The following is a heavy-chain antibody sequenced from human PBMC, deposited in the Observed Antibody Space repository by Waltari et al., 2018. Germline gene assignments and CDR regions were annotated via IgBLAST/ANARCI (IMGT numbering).Heavy chain of an antibody. CDR2: ISTSGSA. J-gene: IGHJ4*02. CDR3: ARETGTGYYPNYFDY. D-gene: IGHD1-26*01. V-gene: IGHV4-4*07. Sequence: VQLQESGPGLVKPSETLSLTCTVSGGSVTSYFWSWVRQPAGKGLEWVGRISTSGSANSIPSLESRVTMSVDRSENQVSLNLHSVTAADTAIYYCARETGTGYYPNYFDYWGQGTPVTVSS. CDR1: GGSVTSYF.